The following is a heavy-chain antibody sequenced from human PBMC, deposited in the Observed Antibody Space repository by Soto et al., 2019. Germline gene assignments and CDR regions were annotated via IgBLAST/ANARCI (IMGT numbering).Heavy chain of an antibody. CDR1: GYTFTSYA. CDR2: INAGNGNT. J-gene: IGHJ4*02. CDR3: ARDKGYDSSGYYYVSLYYFDY. V-gene: IGHV1-3*01. Sequence: ASVKVSCKASGYTFTSYAMHWVRQAPGQRLEWMGWINAGNGNTKYSQKFQGRVTLTRDTSASTAYMELSSLRSEDTAVYYCARDKGYDSSGYYYVSLYYFDYWGQGTLVTVSS. D-gene: IGHD3-22*01.